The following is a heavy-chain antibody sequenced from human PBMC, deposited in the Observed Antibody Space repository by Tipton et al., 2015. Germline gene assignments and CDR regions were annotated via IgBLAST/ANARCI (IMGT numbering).Heavy chain of an antibody. CDR1: GGSVTSGNYY. CDR3: ARSLFPETAGLENWFDP. CDR2: LSYSGKT. V-gene: IGHV4-39*01. D-gene: IGHD6-13*01. Sequence: GLVKPSENLSLTCTVSGGSVTSGNYYWGWIRQPPGKGLEWIGSLSYSGKTDYNPPLRSRVTISVDTSKNQFSLRLSSVTAADTAVYYCARSLFPETAGLENWFDPWGQGTLVTVSS. J-gene: IGHJ5*02.